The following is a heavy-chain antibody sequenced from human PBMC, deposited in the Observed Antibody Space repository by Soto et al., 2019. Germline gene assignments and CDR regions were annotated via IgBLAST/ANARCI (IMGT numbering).Heavy chain of an antibody. J-gene: IGHJ6*04. CDR3: ARGKKGRAYSMDS. CDR1: GFTFSSYS. Sequence: GGSLRLSCAASGFTFSSYSMNWVRQAPGKGLEWVSSISSSSSYIYYADSVKGRFTISRDNSKNTLYLQMNSLRAEDTAVYYWARGKKGRAYSMDSWGKGPPVPSPQ. CDR2: ISSSSSYI. V-gene: IGHV3-21*01. D-gene: IGHD2-15*01.